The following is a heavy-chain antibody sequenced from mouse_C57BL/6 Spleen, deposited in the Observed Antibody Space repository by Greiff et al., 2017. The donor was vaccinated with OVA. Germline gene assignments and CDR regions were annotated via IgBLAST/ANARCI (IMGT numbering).Heavy chain of an antibody. CDR1: GYTFTDYE. CDR3: TRVFYSIYRHYYAMDY. Sequence: QVQLQQSGAELVRPGASVTLSCKASGYTFTDYEMHWVKQTPVHGLEWIGAIDPETGGTAYNQKFKGKAILTADKSSSTAYMELRSLTSEDSAVSYCTRVFYSIYRHYYAMDYWGQGTSDTVSS. D-gene: IGHD2-5*01. J-gene: IGHJ4*01. CDR2: IDPETGGT. V-gene: IGHV1-15*01.